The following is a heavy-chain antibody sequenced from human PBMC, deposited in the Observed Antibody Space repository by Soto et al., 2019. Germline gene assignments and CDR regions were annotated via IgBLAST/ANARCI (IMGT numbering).Heavy chain of an antibody. CDR1: GGSIRVTDYF. CDR3: ARESGWFNP. J-gene: IGHJ5*02. V-gene: IGHV4-39*01. Sequence: SETLSLTCTVSGGSIRVTDYFGGWIRQPPGKALEWIASIYHSGSTYYNPSLKSRVTRSVDTSNNQFALTRNSVTAADTAVYFCARESGWFNPWGQGTLVTVSS. CDR2: IYHSGST. D-gene: IGHD7-27*01.